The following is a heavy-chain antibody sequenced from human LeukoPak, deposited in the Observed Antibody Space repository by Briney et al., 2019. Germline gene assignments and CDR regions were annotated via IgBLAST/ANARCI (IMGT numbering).Heavy chain of an antibody. Sequence: GASVKVSCKASGYTFSSYGINWVRQAPGQGLERIGWISPYNGNTHYAQQLQGRVTMATDTSTSTAYMELRSLRSDDTAVYYCARGGYYGSGSFPDYWGQGTLVTVSS. CDR3: ARGGYYGSGSFPDY. CDR2: ISPYNGNT. J-gene: IGHJ4*02. V-gene: IGHV1-18*01. CDR1: GYTFSSYG. D-gene: IGHD3-10*01.